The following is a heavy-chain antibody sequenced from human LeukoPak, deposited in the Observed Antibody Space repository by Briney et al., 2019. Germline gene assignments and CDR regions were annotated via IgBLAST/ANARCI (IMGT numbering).Heavy chain of an antibody. J-gene: IGHJ4*02. Sequence: GGSLRLSCAASGFTFGAYTMSWVRQAPGKGLEWVSGISGSGDNTYYADSVKGRFTISRDNSKNTLYVQVNSLGTEDTAAYYCAKGSYYDSSGSFYFDYWGQGTLVTVSS. CDR3: AKGSYYDSSGSFYFDY. CDR2: ISGSGDNT. D-gene: IGHD3-22*01. CDR1: GFTFGAYT. V-gene: IGHV3-23*01.